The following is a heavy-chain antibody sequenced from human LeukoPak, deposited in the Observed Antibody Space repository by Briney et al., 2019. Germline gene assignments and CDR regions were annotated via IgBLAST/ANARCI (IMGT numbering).Heavy chain of an antibody. V-gene: IGHV3-33*01. CDR1: GFSLWNYG. CDR3: GRSGDTSGYYWFFDL. D-gene: IGHD3-22*01. CDR2: ISSGVGKE. J-gene: IGHJ2*01. Sequence: GGSLRLSCAASGFSLWNYGMHWVRQAPGKGLEWVASISSGVGKEDFVESVRGRFTISRDTSKNTLYLQMDSLRAEDTAVYFCGRSGDTSGYYWFFDLWGRGSLVSVSS.